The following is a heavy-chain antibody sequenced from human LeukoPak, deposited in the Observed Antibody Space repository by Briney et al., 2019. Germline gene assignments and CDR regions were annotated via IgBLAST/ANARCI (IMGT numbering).Heavy chain of an antibody. V-gene: IGHV4-59*01. CDR2: IYYSGST. CDR1: GGSISSYY. Sequence: PSETLSLTCTVSGGSISSYYWSWIRQPPGKGLEWIGYIYYSGSTNYNPSLKSRVTISVDTSKNQFSLKLSSVTAADTAVYYCARGFNWGSDRNFDYWGQGTLVTVSS. D-gene: IGHD3-16*02. J-gene: IGHJ4*02. CDR3: ARGFNWGSDRNFDY.